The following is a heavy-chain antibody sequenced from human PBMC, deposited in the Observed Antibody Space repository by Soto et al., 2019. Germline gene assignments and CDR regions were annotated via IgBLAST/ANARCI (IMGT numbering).Heavy chain of an antibody. CDR1: GFPFSDYY. V-gene: IGHV3-11*06. Sequence: QVHLVASGGGLVKPGGSLRLSCPTSGFPFSDYYMSWIRQAPGKGLEWLSHISPKSTYRNYADSVKGRFTISRDNTKSSLFLQMNSLGVEDTAVYYCVRGGGGGLFEHWGQGVLVTVSS. J-gene: IGHJ4*02. CDR2: ISPKSTYR. D-gene: IGHD2-21*01. CDR3: VRGGGGGLFEH.